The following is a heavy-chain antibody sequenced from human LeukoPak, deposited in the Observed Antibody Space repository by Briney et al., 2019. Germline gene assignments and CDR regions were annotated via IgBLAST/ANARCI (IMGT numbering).Heavy chain of an antibody. Sequence: GGSLRLSCAASGFTFSPYAMTWVRQAPGKGLEWVSLISRGGDVTYYADSVKGRFTISRDSSKNTLYLQMHSLRAEDTAVYYCAARPGEVAVPYDYWGQGTLVTVSS. CDR2: ISRGGDVT. V-gene: IGHV3-23*01. CDR1: GFTFSPYA. CDR3: AARPGEVAVPYDY. J-gene: IGHJ4*02. D-gene: IGHD2-15*01.